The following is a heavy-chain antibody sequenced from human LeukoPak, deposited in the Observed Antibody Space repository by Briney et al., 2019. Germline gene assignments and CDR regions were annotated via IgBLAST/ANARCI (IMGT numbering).Heavy chain of an antibody. J-gene: IGHJ6*03. V-gene: IGHV3-64*01. D-gene: IGHD4/OR15-4a*01. CDR3: ARFRLWAHYYYMDV. CDR1: GFTFSSYA. CDR2: ISSNGGST. Sequence: GSLRLSCAASGFTFSSYAMHWVRQAPGKGLEYVSAISSNGGSTYYANSVKGRFTISRDNSKNTLYLQMGSLRAEDMAVYYCARFRLWAHYYYMDVWGKGTTVTVSS.